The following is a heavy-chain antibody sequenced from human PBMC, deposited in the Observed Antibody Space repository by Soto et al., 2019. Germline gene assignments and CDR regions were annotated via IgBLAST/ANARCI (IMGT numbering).Heavy chain of an antibody. CDR2: ISGSGGST. V-gene: IGHV3-23*01. D-gene: IGHD5-12*01. Sequence: PGGSLRLSCAASGFTFSSYAMSWVRQAPGKGLEWVSAISGSGGSTYYADSVKGRFTISRDNSKNTLYLQMNSLRAEDTAVYYYAKVDLQVATMFLGYFDYWGQGTLVTVSS. CDR3: AKVDLQVATMFLGYFDY. CDR1: GFTFSSYA. J-gene: IGHJ4*02.